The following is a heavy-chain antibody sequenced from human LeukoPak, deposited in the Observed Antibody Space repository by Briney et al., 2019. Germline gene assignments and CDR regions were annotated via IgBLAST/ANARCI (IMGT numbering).Heavy chain of an antibody. J-gene: IGHJ5*02. CDR1: GGSISSETYY. CDR3: ATWARGGSSGQNPS. Sequence: SQTLSLTCIVSGGSISSETYYWSWIRQPAGKGLEWIGRIYSSGSTNYNPSPKTRVTISVDTSKNQFSLSLNSVTAADTAVYFCATWARGGSSGQNPSWGQGTLVTVSS. D-gene: IGHD3-22*01. V-gene: IGHV4-61*02. CDR2: IYSSGST.